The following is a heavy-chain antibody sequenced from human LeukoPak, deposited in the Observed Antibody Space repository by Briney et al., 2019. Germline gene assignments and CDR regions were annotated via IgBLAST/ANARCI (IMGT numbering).Heavy chain of an antibody. CDR1: GGTFSSYA. D-gene: IGHD6-25*01. V-gene: IGHV1-69*04. J-gene: IGHJ4*02. CDR2: IIPIFGIA. Sequence: GSSVKVSCKASGGTFSSYAISWVRQAPGQALEWMGRIIPIFGIANYAQKFQGRVTITADKSTSTAYMELSSLRSEDTAVYYCARVAAPYSSGWPHHSGYFDYWGQGTLVTVSS. CDR3: ARVAAPYSSGWPHHSGYFDY.